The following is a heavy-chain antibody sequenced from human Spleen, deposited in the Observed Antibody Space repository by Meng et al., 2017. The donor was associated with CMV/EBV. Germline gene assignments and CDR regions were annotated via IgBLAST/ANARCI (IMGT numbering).Heavy chain of an antibody. Sequence: GGSLRLSCAASGFTFDDYSMHWVRQAPGKGPEWVSLISWDGGSTYYADSVKGRFTISRDNSKNSLFLQMNSLRTEDTALYYCAKDRSYYGSGTYSYHSGMDVWGQGTTVTVSS. CDR2: ISWDGGST. V-gene: IGHV3-43*01. J-gene: IGHJ6*02. CDR3: AKDRSYYGSGTYSYHSGMDV. CDR1: GFTFDDYS. D-gene: IGHD3-10*01.